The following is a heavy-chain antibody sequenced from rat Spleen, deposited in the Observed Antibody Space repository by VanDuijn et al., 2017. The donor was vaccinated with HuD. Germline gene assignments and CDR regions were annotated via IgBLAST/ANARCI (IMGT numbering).Heavy chain of an antibody. V-gene: IGHV5-7*01. Sequence: EVQLVESDGGLVQPGRSLKLSCAASGINFSNYYMAWVRKAPKKGLGWVATIIFDGRSNYYRDSVKGRFTISRDNAKSSLYLQMNSLRSEETATYYCTRGDGSTMGITGWFAYWGQGTLVTVSS. CDR2: IIFDGRSN. J-gene: IGHJ3*01. CDR3: TRGDGSTMGITGWFAY. CDR1: GINFSNYY. D-gene: IGHD1-9*01.